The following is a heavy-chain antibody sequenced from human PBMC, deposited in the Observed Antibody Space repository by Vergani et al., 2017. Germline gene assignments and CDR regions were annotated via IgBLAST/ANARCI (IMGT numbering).Heavy chain of an antibody. Sequence: EELLVQSGGGLVQPGGSLKLSCVASGFTFSGSAIHWVRQSSGKGLEWLGRIRSKANDYATEYSVSVRGRFTISRDDSTYTAYLQMQNLGLDETAVYYCTSGGLYVGPTQRYSDYWGQGSLVTVSS. D-gene: IGHD1-26*01. CDR1: GFTFSGSA. CDR2: IRSKANDYAT. V-gene: IGHV3-73*02. J-gene: IGHJ4*02. CDR3: TSGGLYVGPTQRYSDY.